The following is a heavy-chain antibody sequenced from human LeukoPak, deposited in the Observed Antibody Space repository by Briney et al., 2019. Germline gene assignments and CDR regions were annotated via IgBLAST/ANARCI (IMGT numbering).Heavy chain of an antibody. J-gene: IGHJ5*02. CDR2: IIPIFGTA. CDR3: ARDRPTGSPLERFDP. CDR1: GGTFSSYA. V-gene: IGHV1-69*13. Sequence: SVKVSCKASGGTFSSYAISWVRQAPGQGLEWMGGIIPIFGTANYAQKFQGRVTITADESTSTAYMELSSLRSEDTAVYYCARDRPTGSPLERFDPWGQGTLVTVSS. D-gene: IGHD1-1*01.